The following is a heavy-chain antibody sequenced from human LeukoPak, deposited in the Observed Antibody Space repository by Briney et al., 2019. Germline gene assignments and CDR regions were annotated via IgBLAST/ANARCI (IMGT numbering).Heavy chain of an antibody. CDR1: GGSISSGSYY. CDR3: ARRFGGGYYIH. J-gene: IGHJ4*02. D-gene: IGHD3-3*01. V-gene: IGHV4-61*02. CDR2: IYTSGST. Sequence: SETLSLTCTVSGGSISSGSYYWSWIRQPAGKGLEWIGRIYTSGSTNYNPSLKSRVTISVDTSKNLFSLKLSSVTAADTAVYYCARRFGGGYYIHGGGGTLVTAS.